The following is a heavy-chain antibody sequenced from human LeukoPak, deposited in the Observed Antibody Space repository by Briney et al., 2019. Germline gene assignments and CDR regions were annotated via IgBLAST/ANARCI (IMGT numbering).Heavy chain of an antibody. Sequence: GESLKISCKGSGYSFTTYWIVWVRQMPGKGLEWMGIIYPDDSDTRNSPSFQGQVTISADKSISTAYLQWSSLKASDTAMYYCARLAAAGGNPYCLDYWGQGTQVTVSS. V-gene: IGHV5-51*01. J-gene: IGHJ4*02. CDR3: ARLAAAGGNPYCLDY. CDR2: IYPDDSDT. CDR1: GYSFTTYW. D-gene: IGHD6-25*01.